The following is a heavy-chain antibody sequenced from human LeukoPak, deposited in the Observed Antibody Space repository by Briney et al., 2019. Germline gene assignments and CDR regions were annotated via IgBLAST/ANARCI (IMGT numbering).Heavy chain of an antibody. CDR2: IWYDGSNK. CDR1: GFTFSSYG. V-gene: IGHV3-30*02. D-gene: IGHD3-3*01. Sequence: PGGSLRLSCAASGFTFSSYGMHWVRQAPGKGLEWVAVIWYDGSNKYYADSVKGRFTISRDNSKNTLYLQMNSLRAEDTAVYYCAKDTLAFGVVTNSRFDHWGQGTLVTVSS. CDR3: AKDTLAFGVVTNSRFDH. J-gene: IGHJ4*02.